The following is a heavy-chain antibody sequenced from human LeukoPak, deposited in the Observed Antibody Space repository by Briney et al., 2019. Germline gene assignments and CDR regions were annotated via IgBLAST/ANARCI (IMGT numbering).Heavy chain of an antibody. Sequence: PGGSLRLSCAASGFTFSSYAMHWVRQAPGKGLEWVAFTRYAGSNKYYADSVKGRFTISRDNSKNTLYLQMNSLRAEDTAVYYCAKEALYGSGSYYALDYWGQGTLVTVSS. CDR1: GFTFSSYA. D-gene: IGHD3-10*01. CDR3: AKEALYGSGSYYALDY. V-gene: IGHV3-30*02. J-gene: IGHJ4*02. CDR2: TRYAGSNK.